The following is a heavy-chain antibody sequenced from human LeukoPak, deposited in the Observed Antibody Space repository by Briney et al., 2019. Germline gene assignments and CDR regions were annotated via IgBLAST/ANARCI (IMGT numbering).Heavy chain of an antibody. J-gene: IGHJ4*02. CDR3: AKDMEWELPSFDY. D-gene: IGHD1-26*01. V-gene: IGHV3-30*18. Sequence: GGSLRLSCAASGFTFSSYGMHWVRQAPGKGLEWVAVISYDGSNKYFADSVKGRFTISRDNSKNTLYLQMNSLRAEDTAVHYCAKDMEWELPSFDYWGQGTLVTVSS. CDR2: ISYDGSNK. CDR1: GFTFSSYG.